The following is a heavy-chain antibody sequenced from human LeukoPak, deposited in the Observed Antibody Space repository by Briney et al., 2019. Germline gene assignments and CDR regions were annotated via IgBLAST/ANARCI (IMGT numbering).Heavy chain of an antibody. D-gene: IGHD1-1*01. CDR1: GFTFSSNV. V-gene: IGHV3-30-3*01. Sequence: GGSLRLSCAASGFTFSSNVMHWVRQAPGKGLEWVAVISYDGSNKYYTDSVKGRFTISRDDPKNTLYLQMNSLRAEDTAVYYCASEATTGAHVDYWGQGTLVTVPS. CDR2: ISYDGSNK. J-gene: IGHJ4*02. CDR3: ASEATTGAHVDY.